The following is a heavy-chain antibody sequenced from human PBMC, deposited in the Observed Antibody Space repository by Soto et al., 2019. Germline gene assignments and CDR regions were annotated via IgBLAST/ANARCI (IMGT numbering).Heavy chain of an antibody. CDR2: IYYSGST. CDR1: GGSISSGDYY. CDR3: AREMTTVTTGFDY. Sequence: SETLSLTCTVSGGSISSGDYYWSWIRQPPGKGLEWIGYIYYSGSTYYNPSLKSRVTISVDTSKNQFSLKLSSVTAADTAVYYCAREMTTVTTGFDYWGQGTLVTVSS. V-gene: IGHV4-30-4*01. D-gene: IGHD4-17*01. J-gene: IGHJ4*02.